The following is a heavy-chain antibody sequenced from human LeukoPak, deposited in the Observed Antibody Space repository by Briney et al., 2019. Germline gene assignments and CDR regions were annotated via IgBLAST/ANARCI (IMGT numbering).Heavy chain of an antibody. D-gene: IGHD6-19*01. CDR3: ASSRSGWSFDY. V-gene: IGHV5-51*01. CDR2: IYPGDSDT. Sequence: RGESLKISCKGSGYSFTNYWIAWVRQMPGKGLEWMGTIYPGDSDTRYSPSFQGQVTISADKSISTAYLQWSSLKASDTAMYYCASSRSGWSFDYWGRGTLVTVSS. CDR1: GYSFTNYW. J-gene: IGHJ4*02.